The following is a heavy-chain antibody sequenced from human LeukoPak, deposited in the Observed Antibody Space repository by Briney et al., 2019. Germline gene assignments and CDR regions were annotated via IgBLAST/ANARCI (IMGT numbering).Heavy chain of an antibody. CDR1: GLTFSSYW. CDR2: INQDGGEK. CDR3: ARDVLGSSSWVDY. D-gene: IGHD6-13*01. Sequence: AGGSLRLSCVASGLTFSSYWMSWVRQAPGKGLEWVANINQDGGEKYYVDSVKGRFTISRDNAKNSLYLQMNSLRAEDTAVYYCARDVLGSSSWVDYWGQGTLVTVSS. J-gene: IGHJ4*02. V-gene: IGHV3-7*01.